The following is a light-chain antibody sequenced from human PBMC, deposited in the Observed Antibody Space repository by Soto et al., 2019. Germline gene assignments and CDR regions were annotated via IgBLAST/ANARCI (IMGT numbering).Light chain of an antibody. J-gene: IGKJ4*01. CDR3: QQYNSYPLT. CDR2: AAS. CDR1: QGISSW. Sequence: VTMTCRASQGISSWLVWYQQKPGRAPKRLIYAASSLQSGVPSRFSGSGSGTEFTLTISSLQPDDFATYYCQQYNSYPLTFGGGTKVDIK. V-gene: IGKV1D-16*01.